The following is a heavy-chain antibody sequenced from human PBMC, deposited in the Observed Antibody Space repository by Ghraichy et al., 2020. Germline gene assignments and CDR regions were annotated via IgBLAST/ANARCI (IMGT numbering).Heavy chain of an antibody. D-gene: IGHD4-17*01. J-gene: IGHJ4*02. CDR3: ASVTTVTTDYRDY. V-gene: IGHV3-21*01. Sequence: GGSLRLSCAASGFTFSSYSMNWVRQAPGKGLEWVSSISSSSSYIYYADSVKGRFTISRDNAKNSLYLQMNSLRAEDTAVYYCASVTTVTTDYRDYWGQGTLVTVSS. CDR1: GFTFSSYS. CDR2: ISSSSSYI.